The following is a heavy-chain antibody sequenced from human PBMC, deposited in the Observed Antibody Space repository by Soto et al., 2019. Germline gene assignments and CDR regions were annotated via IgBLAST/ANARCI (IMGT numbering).Heavy chain of an antibody. CDR1: GFTFSNYG. CDR3: AKDVDCGSSGGICYIVDY. Sequence: QVQLVESGGGVVQPGRSLRLSCAASGFTFSNYGMHWVRQAPGKGPEWVTIMSYDGNNKYYADSVKGRFTISRDNSKNTLYQQMDSMMGDEAAVYYCAKDVDCGSSGGICYIVDYWGQGTLVTVSS. CDR2: MSYDGNNK. D-gene: IGHD2-21*01. V-gene: IGHV3-30*18. J-gene: IGHJ4*02.